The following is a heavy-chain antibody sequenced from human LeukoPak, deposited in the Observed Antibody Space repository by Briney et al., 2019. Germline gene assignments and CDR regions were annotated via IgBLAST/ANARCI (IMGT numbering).Heavy chain of an antibody. CDR2: ISNDGSDK. Sequence: GRSLRLSCAASGFTFSSYVMHWVRQAPGKGLECVAAISNDGSDKYYADSVKGRFTISRDNSKNTLYLQMNSLRAEDTALYYCARDGGYSRGWTYGAGDDWGQGTLVTVSS. D-gene: IGHD6-19*01. J-gene: IGHJ4*02. CDR3: ARDGGYSRGWTYGAGDD. V-gene: IGHV3-30*04. CDR1: GFTFSSYV.